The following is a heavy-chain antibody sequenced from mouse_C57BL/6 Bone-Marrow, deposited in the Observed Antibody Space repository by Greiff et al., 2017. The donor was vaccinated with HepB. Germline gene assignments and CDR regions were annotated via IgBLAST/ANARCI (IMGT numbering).Heavy chain of an antibody. J-gene: IGHJ4*01. Sequence: EVKVEESGGGLVQPGGSLKLSCAASGFTFSDYYMYWVRQTPEKRLEWVAYISNGGGSTYYPDTVKGRFTISRDNAKNTLYLQMSRLKSEDTAMYYCARLLWLRRGTAIGYAMDYWGQGTSVTVSS. D-gene: IGHD2-2*01. CDR2: ISNGGGST. CDR3: ARLLWLRRGTAIGYAMDY. CDR1: GFTFSDYY. V-gene: IGHV5-12*01.